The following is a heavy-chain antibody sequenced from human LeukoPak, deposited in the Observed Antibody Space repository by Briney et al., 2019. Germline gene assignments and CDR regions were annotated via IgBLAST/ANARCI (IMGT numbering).Heavy chain of an antibody. D-gene: IGHD5-12*01. CDR3: ARGNSGYDYAFDI. Sequence: SETLSLTCTVSGGSISSYHWSWIRQPPGKGLQWIGFIYFSGSTNYNPSLKSRVTISLDTSKNQFSLRVSSVTSADTAVYYCARGNSGYDYAFDIWGQGTMVTVSS. V-gene: IGHV4-59*01. CDR2: IYFSGST. CDR1: GGSISSYH. J-gene: IGHJ3*02.